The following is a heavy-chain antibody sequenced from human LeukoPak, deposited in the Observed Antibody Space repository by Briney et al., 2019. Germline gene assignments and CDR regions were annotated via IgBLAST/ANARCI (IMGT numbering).Heavy chain of an antibody. Sequence: GGSLRLSCAASGFTFSSYSMNWVRQAPGKGLEWASYISSSSSTIYYADSVKGRFTISRDNAKNSLYLQMNSLRAEDTAVYYCARIAAVGSYYMDVWGKGTTVTVSS. CDR3: ARIAAVGSYYMDV. CDR1: GFTFSSYS. V-gene: IGHV3-48*04. D-gene: IGHD6-13*01. CDR2: ISSSSSTI. J-gene: IGHJ6*03.